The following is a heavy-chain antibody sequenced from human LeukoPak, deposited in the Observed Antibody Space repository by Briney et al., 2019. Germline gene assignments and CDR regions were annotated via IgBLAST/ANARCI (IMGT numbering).Heavy chain of an antibody. J-gene: IGHJ4*02. V-gene: IGHV3-48*03. Sequence: PGGSLRLSCAASGFTFSSYEMNWVRQAPGKGLEWVSYISSSGSTIYYADSVKGRFTISRDNAKNSLYLQMNSLRAEDTAVYYCARGIFSTVRGVRYFDYWGQGTLVTVSS. CDR3: ARGIFSTVRGVRYFDY. CDR2: ISSSGSTI. CDR1: GFTFSSYE. D-gene: IGHD3-10*01.